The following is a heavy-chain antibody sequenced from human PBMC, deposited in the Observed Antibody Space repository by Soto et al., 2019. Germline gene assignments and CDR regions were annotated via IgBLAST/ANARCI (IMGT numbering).Heavy chain of an antibody. CDR3: AKVRYSSPMGYYYGMDV. CDR2: IIPVFGTA. Sequence: QAQLEQSGGEVKKPGSSVKVSCKASRVAFSKFIVTWVRQAPGVGLEWVGGIIPVFGTANYAQKFQGRVTITADESTSTSYMEVNNLRSEETAVYYCAKVRYSSPMGYYYGMDVWGQGTPVTVSS. CDR1: RVAFSKFI. J-gene: IGHJ6*02. V-gene: IGHV1-69*01. D-gene: IGHD2-2*01.